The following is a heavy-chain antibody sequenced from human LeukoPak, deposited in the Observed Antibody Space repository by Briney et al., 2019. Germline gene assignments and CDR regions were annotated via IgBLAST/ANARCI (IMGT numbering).Heavy chain of an antibody. V-gene: IGHV3-23*01. J-gene: IGHJ4*02. CDR3: AKDGGQNRGAFDY. D-gene: IGHD2-15*01. CDR1: GFSFSSYA. CDR2: ISGGGTDT. Sequence: GGSLRLSCAASGFSFSSYALSWVRQAPGRGLEWVSTISGGGTDTFYADSVKGRFSISRDNSKNTLYLQINGLRAEDTAIYYCAKDGGQNRGAFDYWGQGTLVTVSS.